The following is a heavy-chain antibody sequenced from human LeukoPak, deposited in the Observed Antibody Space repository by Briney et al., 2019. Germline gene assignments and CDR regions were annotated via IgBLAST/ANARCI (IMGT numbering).Heavy chain of an antibody. CDR1: GVSISSYY. J-gene: IGHJ4*02. V-gene: IGHV4-59*01. Sequence: SETLSLTCTVSGVSISSYYWSWIRQPPGKGLEWIGYFYYSGSTNYNPSLKSRVTISVDTSKNQFSLKLSSVTAADTAVYYCARRDFWSGYYNYWGQGTLVTVSS. CDR3: ARRDFWSGYYNY. CDR2: FYYSGST. D-gene: IGHD3-3*01.